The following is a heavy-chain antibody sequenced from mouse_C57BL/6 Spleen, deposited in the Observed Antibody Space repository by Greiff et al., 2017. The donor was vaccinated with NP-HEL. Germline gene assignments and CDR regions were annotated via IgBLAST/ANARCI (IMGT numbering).Heavy chain of an antibody. D-gene: IGHD1-1*02. Sequence: QVQLQQPGAELVKPGASVKLSCKASGYTFTSYWMHWVKQRPGRGLEWIGRIDPNSGGTKYNEKFKSKATLTVDKPSSTAYMQLSSLTSEDSAVYYWASYYGSTRVYYAMDYWGQGTSVTVSS. CDR1: GYTFTSYW. CDR3: ASYYGSTRVYYAMDY. V-gene: IGHV1-72*01. J-gene: IGHJ4*01. CDR2: IDPNSGGT.